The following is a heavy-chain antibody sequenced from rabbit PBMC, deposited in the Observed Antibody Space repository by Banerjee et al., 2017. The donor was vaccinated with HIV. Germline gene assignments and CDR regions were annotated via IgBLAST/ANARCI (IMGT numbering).Heavy chain of an antibody. CDR1: GFDFSSSYY. CDR3: ARGVDGSGCYGL. V-gene: IGHV1S40*01. J-gene: IGHJ4*01. CDR2: IYTGDGRT. Sequence: QSLEESGGDLVKPGASLTLTCTASGFDFSSSYYMCWVRQAPGKGPEWIACIYTGDGRTYYASWAKGRFTISKTSSTTVTLQMTSLTAADTATYFCARGVDGSGCYGLWGPGTLVTVS. D-gene: IGHD1-1*01.